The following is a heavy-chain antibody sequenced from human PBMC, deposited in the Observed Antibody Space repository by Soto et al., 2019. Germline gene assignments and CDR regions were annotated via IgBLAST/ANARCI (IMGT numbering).Heavy chain of an antibody. J-gene: IGHJ4*02. Sequence: GGSLRLSCAASGFTFSSYSMNWVRQAPGKGLEWVSSISSSSSYIYYADSVKGRFTISRDNAKNSLYLQMNSLRAEDTAVYYCARDERRGPYYFDYWGQGTLVTVSS. CDR1: GFTFSSYS. V-gene: IGHV3-21*01. CDR2: ISSSSSYI. CDR3: ARDERRGPYYFDY.